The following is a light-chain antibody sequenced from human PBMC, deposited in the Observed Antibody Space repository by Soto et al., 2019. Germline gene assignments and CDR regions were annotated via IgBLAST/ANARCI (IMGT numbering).Light chain of an antibody. Sequence: IVLTQSPGTLSLSPVERATLSCMASQRVHSFYLAWYQQKPGQAPRLLIYETSRRATGIPDRFSGSASGTDFTLTISRLEPEDFAVYFCQQYSDLPMTFGQGTRLEIK. J-gene: IGKJ5*01. CDR1: QRVHSFY. CDR3: QQYSDLPMT. CDR2: ETS. V-gene: IGKV3-20*01.